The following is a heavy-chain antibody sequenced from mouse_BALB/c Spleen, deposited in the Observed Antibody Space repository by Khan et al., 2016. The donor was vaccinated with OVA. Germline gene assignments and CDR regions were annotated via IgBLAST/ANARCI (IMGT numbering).Heavy chain of an antibody. J-gene: IGHJ4*01. CDR3: AASILSDYSMDY. CDR2: INPSTGYT. Sequence: QVQLQQSGAELAKPGASVKMSCKASGYTFTSYWMHWVKQRPGQGLEWIGYINPSTGYTEYNQKFKDKATLTTDKSSSTAYMQLSSLTSEDSAVYYCAASILSDYSMDYWGQGTSVTVSS. CDR1: GYTFTSYW. V-gene: IGHV1-7*01. D-gene: IGHD6-1*01.